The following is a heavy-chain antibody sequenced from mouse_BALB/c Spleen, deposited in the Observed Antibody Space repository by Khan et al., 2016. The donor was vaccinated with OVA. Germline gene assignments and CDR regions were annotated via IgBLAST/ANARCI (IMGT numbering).Heavy chain of an antibody. Sequence: QVQLKQSGPGLVQPSQSLSITCTVSGFSLTTYGVHWVRQSPGKGLEWLGLIWSGGNTDYNAAFISRLIISNDNSKSQVFFKMNSLQADDTAMYYCARNSYMYDFAYWGQGTLVTVSA. D-gene: IGHD2-14*01. J-gene: IGHJ3*01. V-gene: IGHV2-2*01. CDR1: GFSLTTYG. CDR2: IWSGGNT. CDR3: ARNSYMYDFAY.